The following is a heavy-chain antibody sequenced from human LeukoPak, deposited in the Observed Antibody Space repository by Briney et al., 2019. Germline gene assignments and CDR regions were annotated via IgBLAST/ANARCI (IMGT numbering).Heavy chain of an antibody. V-gene: IGHV3-23*01. CDR2: ISGSGGST. J-gene: IGHJ2*01. CDR1: GFTFSSYA. D-gene: IGHD2-2*02. Sequence: PGGSLRLSCAASGFTFSSYAMSWVRQAPGKGLEWVSAISGSGGSTYYADSVKGRFTISRDNSKNTLYLQMNSPRAEDTAVYYCAKDLAPYCSSTSCYTRYFDLWGRGTLVTVSS. CDR3: AKDLAPYCSSTSCYTRYFDL.